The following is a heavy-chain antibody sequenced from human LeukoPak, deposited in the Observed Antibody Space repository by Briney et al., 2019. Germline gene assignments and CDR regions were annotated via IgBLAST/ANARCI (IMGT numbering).Heavy chain of an antibody. CDR2: MNPKSGNT. Sequence: GASVKVSCKASGYTFTSYDINWVRQAAGQGLEWMGWMNPKSGNTGYAQKFQGRVTMTRDTSISTAYMELGSLRSEDTAVYYCSRVTGSIDYWGQGTLVTVSS. CDR1: GYTFTSYD. J-gene: IGHJ4*02. CDR3: SRVTGSIDY. V-gene: IGHV1-8*01. D-gene: IGHD1-26*01.